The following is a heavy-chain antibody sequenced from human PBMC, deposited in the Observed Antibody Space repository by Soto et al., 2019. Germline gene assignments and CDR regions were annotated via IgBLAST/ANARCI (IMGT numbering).Heavy chain of an antibody. CDR2: INHSGST. CDR1: SDSPSTHN. CDR3: AREKITGLFDY. V-gene: IGHV4-34*01. J-gene: IGHJ4*02. Sequence: SETPSLTCAVSSDSPSTHNWSLVRPPPGTGLEWIGEINHSGSTNHTPPLKSRVTIPVDTPKNQFPLKLPSLPAGNTAVYYCAREKITGLFDYWGQGTLATVPS. D-gene: IGHD2-8*02.